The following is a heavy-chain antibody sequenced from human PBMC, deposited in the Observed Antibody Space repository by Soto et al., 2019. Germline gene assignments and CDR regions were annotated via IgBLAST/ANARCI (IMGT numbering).Heavy chain of an antibody. CDR3: ARRGGKVGATALGY. CDR1: GGSISSYY. D-gene: IGHD1-26*01. J-gene: IGHJ4*02. V-gene: IGHV4-59*08. CDR2: IYYSGST. Sequence: PSETLSLTCTVSGGSISSYYWSWIRQPPGKGLEWIGYIYYSGSTNYNPSLKSRVTISVDTSKNQFSLRLSSVTAADTAVYYCARRGGKVGATALGYWGQGTLVTVSS.